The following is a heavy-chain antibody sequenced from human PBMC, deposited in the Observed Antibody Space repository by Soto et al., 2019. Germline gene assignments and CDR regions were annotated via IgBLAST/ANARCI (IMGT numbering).Heavy chain of an antibody. J-gene: IGHJ4*02. Sequence: GESLKISCKGSGYSFTSYWISWVRQMPGKGLEWMGRIDPSDSYTNYSPSFQGHVTISADKSISTAYLQWSSLKASDTAMYYCVLPYYDILTGLSSFDYWGQGTLVTVSS. CDR3: VLPYYDILTGLSSFDY. CDR1: GYSFTSYW. CDR2: IDPSDSYT. D-gene: IGHD3-9*01. V-gene: IGHV5-10-1*01.